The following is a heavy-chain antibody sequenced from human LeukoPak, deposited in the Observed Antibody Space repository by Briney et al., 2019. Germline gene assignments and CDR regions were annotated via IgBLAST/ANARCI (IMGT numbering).Heavy chain of an antibody. CDR1: GFTFSSSA. CDR3: AKVKGSSGWSLDY. J-gene: IGHJ4*02. Sequence: QPGGSLRLSCATSGFTFSSSAMNWVRQAPGKGLEWVSGISWNSDTIGYADSVKGRFTISRDNAKNSLYLQMNSLRAEDTALYYCAKVKGSSGWSLDYWGQGTLVTVSS. D-gene: IGHD6-19*01. V-gene: IGHV3-9*01. CDR2: ISWNSDTI.